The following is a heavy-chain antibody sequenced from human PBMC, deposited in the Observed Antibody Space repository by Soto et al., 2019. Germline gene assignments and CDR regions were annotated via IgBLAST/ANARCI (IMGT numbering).Heavy chain of an antibody. Sequence: GASLKISCRGLGKRLPSTWLDWVPQIPGKGLEGLGFFYPGDSDTRYSPSFQGQLTISADKSISTAYLQWSSLKASDTAMYYCARGGSSWARNWFDPWGQGTLVTVSS. CDR3: ARGGSSWARNWFDP. J-gene: IGHJ5*02. CDR2: FYPGDSDT. V-gene: IGHV5-51*01. CDR1: GKRLPSTW. D-gene: IGHD6-13*01.